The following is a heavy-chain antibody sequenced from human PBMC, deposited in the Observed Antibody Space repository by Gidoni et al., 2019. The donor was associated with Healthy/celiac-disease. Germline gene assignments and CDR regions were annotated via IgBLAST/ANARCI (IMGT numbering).Heavy chain of an antibody. V-gene: IGHV3-9*01. CDR2: IRWNSGSI. CDR3: AKASGGDAFDI. J-gene: IGHJ3*02. Sequence: DVQLVESGGGLVQPGRSLRLSCAASGFTFDDYAMHWVRQAPGKGLEWVSGIRWNSGSIGYADSLYLQMNSLRAEDTALYYCAKASGGDAFDIWGQGTMVTVSS. CDR1: GFTFDDYA. D-gene: IGHD6-25*01.